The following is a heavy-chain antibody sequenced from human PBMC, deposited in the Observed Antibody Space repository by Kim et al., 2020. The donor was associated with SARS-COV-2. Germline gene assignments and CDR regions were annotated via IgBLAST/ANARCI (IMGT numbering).Heavy chain of an antibody. CDR3: ARDRASPYYYDSSGPGG. V-gene: IGHV1-69*04. Sequence: SVKVSCKASGGTFSSYAISWVRQAPGQGLEWMGRIIPILGIANYAQKFQGRVTITADKSTSTAYMELSSLRSEDTAVYYCARDRASPYYYDSSGPGGWGQGTLVTVSS. CDR1: GGTFSSYA. D-gene: IGHD3-22*01. CDR2: IIPILGIA. J-gene: IGHJ4*02.